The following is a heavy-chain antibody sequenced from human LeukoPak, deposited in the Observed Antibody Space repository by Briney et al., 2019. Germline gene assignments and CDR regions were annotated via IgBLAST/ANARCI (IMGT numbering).Heavy chain of an antibody. CDR3: ARAQLPPLSYYYGSGSYYPVDY. D-gene: IGHD3-10*01. CDR1: GFTFSSYW. J-gene: IGHJ4*02. Sequence: GGSLRLSCAASGFTFSSYWMNWVRQAPGKGLEWVANIKQDGSEKYYVDSVKGRFTISRDNAKNSLYLQMNSLRAEDTAVYYCARAQLPPLSYYYGSGSYYPVDYWGQGTLVTVSS. V-gene: IGHV3-7*01. CDR2: IKQDGSEK.